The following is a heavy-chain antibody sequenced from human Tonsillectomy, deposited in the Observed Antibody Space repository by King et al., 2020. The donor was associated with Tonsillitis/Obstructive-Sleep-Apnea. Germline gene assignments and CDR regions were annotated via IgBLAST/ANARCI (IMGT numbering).Heavy chain of an antibody. CDR2: IYYSGST. V-gene: IGHV4-59*01. CDR3: ARGIRGDNDAFDI. J-gene: IGHJ3*02. D-gene: IGHD3-10*01. Sequence: QLQESGPGLVKPSETLSLTCTVSGGSISSYYWSWIRQPPGKGLEGIVYIYYSGSTNYNPSLTRRVTISVDTSKNQFSLKLSSVTAADTAVYYCARGIRGDNDAFDIWGQGTMVTVSS. CDR1: GGSISSYY.